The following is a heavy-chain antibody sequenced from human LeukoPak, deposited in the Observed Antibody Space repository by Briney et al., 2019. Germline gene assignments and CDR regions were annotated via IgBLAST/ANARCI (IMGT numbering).Heavy chain of an antibody. V-gene: IGHV1-2*02. CDR3: ARATGTFFDF. Sequence: ASVKVSCKASGFTFTGYPIHWVRQAPGQGLEWMGWITPYNGGTNYAQKFQGRVTMTRDTSIRTAYMELSGPTSDDTAVYYCARATGTFFDFWGQGSLVTVSS. J-gene: IGHJ4*02. CDR1: GFTFTGYP. CDR2: ITPYNGGT. D-gene: IGHD1/OR15-1a*01.